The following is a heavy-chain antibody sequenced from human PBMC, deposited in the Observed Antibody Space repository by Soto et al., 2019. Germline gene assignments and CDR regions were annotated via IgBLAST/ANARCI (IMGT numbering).Heavy chain of an antibody. D-gene: IGHD2-15*01. V-gene: IGHV3-23*01. CDR2: ISGSGGST. J-gene: IGHJ4*02. CDR1: GFTFSSYA. CDR3: AKADYCSGGSCYSGYFDY. Sequence: EVQLLESGGGLVQPGGSLRLSCAASGFTFSSYAMSWVRQAPGTGLEWVSAISGSGGSTYYADSMKGRFTISRDNSKNTLYLQMNSVRAEDTAVYYCAKADYCSGGSCYSGYFDYWGQGTLVTVSS.